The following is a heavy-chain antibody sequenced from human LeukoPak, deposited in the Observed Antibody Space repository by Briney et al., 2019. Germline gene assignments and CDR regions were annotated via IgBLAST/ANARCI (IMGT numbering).Heavy chain of an antibody. J-gene: IGHJ4*02. D-gene: IGHD4-17*01. Sequence: SETLSLTCTVSGGSISSSSYYWGWIRQPPGKGLEWIGSIYYSGSTYYNPSLKSRVTISLDTSKNQFSLKLSSVTAADTAVYYCARPTGHGDYGRDHFDYWGQGTLVPVSS. V-gene: IGHV4-39*07. CDR1: GGSISSSSYY. CDR3: ARPTGHGDYGRDHFDY. CDR2: IYYSGST.